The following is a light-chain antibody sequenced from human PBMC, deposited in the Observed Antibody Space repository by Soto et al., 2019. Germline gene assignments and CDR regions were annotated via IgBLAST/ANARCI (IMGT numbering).Light chain of an antibody. Sequence: DVVMTQSPLSLPVTLGQPASISCTSWQSLEYSDGKTYLNWFLQRPGQSPRRLIYKVSNRDSGVPDRFSGSGSGTDFTLKISRVEAEDVGIYYCMQGGHWPWTFGQGTK. CDR1: QSLEYSDGKTY. V-gene: IGKV2-30*01. CDR2: KVS. CDR3: MQGGHWPWT. J-gene: IGKJ1*01.